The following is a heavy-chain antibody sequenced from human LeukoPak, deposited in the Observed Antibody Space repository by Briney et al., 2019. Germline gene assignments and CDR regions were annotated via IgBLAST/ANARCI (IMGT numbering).Heavy chain of an antibody. CDR1: GYTFTSYD. Sequence: ASVKVSCKASGYTFTSYDINWVRQATGQGLEWMGWINPNSGGTNYAQKFQGRVTMTRDTSISTAYMELSRLRSDDTAVYYCARAPRIRGGVGTGGFDPWGQGTLVTVSS. J-gene: IGHJ5*02. D-gene: IGHD1-1*01. V-gene: IGHV1-2*02. CDR3: ARAPRIRGGVGTGGFDP. CDR2: INPNSGGT.